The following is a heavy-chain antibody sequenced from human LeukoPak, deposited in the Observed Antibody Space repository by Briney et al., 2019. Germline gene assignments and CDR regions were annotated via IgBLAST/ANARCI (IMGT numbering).Heavy chain of an antibody. CDR1: GYMFTGYY. D-gene: IGHD2-21*02. CDR3: ARGYCSGDCFTLFDY. CDR2: INTNSGGT. V-gene: IGHV1-2*02. J-gene: IGHJ4*02. Sequence: ASVKVSCKASGYMFTGYYMHWVRQAPGQGLGWMGWINTNSGGTNYAQKFQGRVTMTRDTSISTAYMELSSLRSDDTAVYYCARGYCSGDCFTLFDYWGQGTLVTVSS.